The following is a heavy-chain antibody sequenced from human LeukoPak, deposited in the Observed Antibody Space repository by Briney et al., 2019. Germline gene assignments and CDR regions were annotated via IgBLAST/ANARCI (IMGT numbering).Heavy chain of an antibody. Sequence: SETLSLTCTVSGVSISSYYWSWIRQPPGKGLEWIGYIYYSGSTNYNPSLKSRVTTSVDPSKNQFSLKLSSVTAADTAVYYCARGWQQLPYYFDYWGQGTLVTVSS. CDR1: GVSISSYY. V-gene: IGHV4-59*01. J-gene: IGHJ4*02. CDR2: IYYSGST. CDR3: ARGWQQLPYYFDY. D-gene: IGHD6-13*01.